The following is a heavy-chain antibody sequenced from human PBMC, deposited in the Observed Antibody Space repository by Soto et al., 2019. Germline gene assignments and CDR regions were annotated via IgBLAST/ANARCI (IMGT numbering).Heavy chain of an antibody. D-gene: IGHD3-10*01. CDR1: GLFFSDAW. CDR2: IKSNVDGGTT. CDR3: THRDGRGFDD. J-gene: IGHJ4*02. Sequence: EVQLVESGGGLGKPGGSLTLSCIASGLFFSDAWMSWVRQAPGKGLEWVGRIKSNVDGGTTHYMAPVKYRFTISRADSNNTVYLHMNTLQIDDTAVYYCTHRDGRGFDDWGQGTLVTVSS. V-gene: IGHV3-15*01.